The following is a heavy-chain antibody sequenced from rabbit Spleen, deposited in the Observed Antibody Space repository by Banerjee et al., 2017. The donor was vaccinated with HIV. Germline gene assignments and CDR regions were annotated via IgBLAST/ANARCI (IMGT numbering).Heavy chain of an antibody. V-gene: IGHV1S47*01. Sequence: QEQLVESGGGLVQPEGSLTLTCKAAGFDFSSSYYMCWVRQAPGKGPEWIACIYNGDGSTYYASWVNGRFTISRSTSLNTVTLQMTSLTVADTATYFCARDTGSSFSSYGMDLWGPGTLVTVS. CDR3: ARDTGSSFSSYGMDL. CDR1: GFDFSSSYY. J-gene: IGHJ6*01. CDR2: IYNGDGST. D-gene: IGHD8-1*01.